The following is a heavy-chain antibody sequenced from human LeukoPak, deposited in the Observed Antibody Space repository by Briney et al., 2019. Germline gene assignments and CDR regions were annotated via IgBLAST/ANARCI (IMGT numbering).Heavy chain of an antibody. CDR3: ARAAVAIFGVVTTAKIDY. Sequence: SQTLSLTCTVSGGSISSGSYYWSWIRQPAGKGLEWIGRIYTSGSTNYNPSLKSRVTISVDTSKNQFSLKLSSVTAADTAVYYCARAAVAIFGVVTTAKIDYWGLGTLVTVSS. D-gene: IGHD3-3*01. J-gene: IGHJ4*02. CDR2: IYTSGST. CDR1: GGSISSGSYY. V-gene: IGHV4-61*02.